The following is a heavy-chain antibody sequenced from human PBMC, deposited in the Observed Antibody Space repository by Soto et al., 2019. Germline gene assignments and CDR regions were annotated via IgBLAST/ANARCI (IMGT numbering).Heavy chain of an antibody. Sequence: QVQLVQSGAEVKKPGSSVRVSCKASGDTFNFYSINWVRQAPGLGLEWMGRINPILSMSNYAQRFQGRVTMTADKSTSTAYMELSSLRSKDTAMYYCASSYGSGYRAFDSWGQGALVTVSS. CDR2: INPILSMS. CDR3: ASSYGSGYRAFDS. J-gene: IGHJ4*02. D-gene: IGHD3-10*01. V-gene: IGHV1-69*02. CDR1: GDTFNFYS.